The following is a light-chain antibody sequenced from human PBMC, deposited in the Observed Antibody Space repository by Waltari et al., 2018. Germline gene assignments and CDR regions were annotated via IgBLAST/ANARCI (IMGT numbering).Light chain of an antibody. CDR3: KQYYSYPRT. CDR2: AAS. Sequence: AIRMTQSPSSLSASTGDRVTIPCRASQGISSYLAWYQQKPGKAPKLLIYAASTLQSGVPSRFSGSGSGTDFTLTISCLQSEDFATYYCKQYYSYPRTFGQGTKVEIK. V-gene: IGKV1-8*01. J-gene: IGKJ1*01. CDR1: QGISSY.